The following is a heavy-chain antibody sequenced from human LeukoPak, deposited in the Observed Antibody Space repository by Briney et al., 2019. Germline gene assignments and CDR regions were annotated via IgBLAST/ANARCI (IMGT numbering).Heavy chain of an antibody. CDR3: ARRRGSGIQLWKYDAFDI. D-gene: IGHD1-1*01. V-gene: IGHV4-59*01. CDR2: ISSGGST. J-gene: IGHJ3*02. Sequence: SETLSLTCTVSGGSISPYYCSWIRQPPGKGLEWIGYISSGGSTDYDPSLKSRVIMSVDTSKNQFSLKLSSVTAADTAVYYCARRRGSGIQLWKYDAFDIWGQGTMVTVSS. CDR1: GGSISPYY.